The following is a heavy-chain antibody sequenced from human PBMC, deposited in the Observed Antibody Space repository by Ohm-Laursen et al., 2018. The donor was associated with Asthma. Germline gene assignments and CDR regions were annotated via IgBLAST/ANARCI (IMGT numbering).Heavy chain of an antibody. J-gene: IGHJ6*02. V-gene: IGHV3-74*01. CDR3: ASTSSYSYYYGMDV. CDR2: ISLHGSSI. Sequence: SLRLSCTASGFTVSTNYMTWVRQAPGKGLVWVSRISLHGSSISHADSVKGRFTISTDSAKNTLYLQMNSLRPEDTAVYYCASTSSYSYYYGMDVWGQGTTVIVSS. CDR1: GFTVSTNY.